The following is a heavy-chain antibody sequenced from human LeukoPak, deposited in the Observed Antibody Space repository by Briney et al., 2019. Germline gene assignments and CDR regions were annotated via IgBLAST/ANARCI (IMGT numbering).Heavy chain of an antibody. J-gene: IGHJ4*02. CDR3: AKMQGYFDY. V-gene: IGHV3-23*01. CDR2: ITGDGTTT. CDR1: GLTFSNDG. Sequence: GESLRLSCEASGLTFSNDGMSWGRQAPGKGLQWVSAITGDGTTTFYADSVKGRFTISRGNSKNMLYLQMSSLRAEDTAIYYCAKMQGYFDYWGQGTLVPVSS.